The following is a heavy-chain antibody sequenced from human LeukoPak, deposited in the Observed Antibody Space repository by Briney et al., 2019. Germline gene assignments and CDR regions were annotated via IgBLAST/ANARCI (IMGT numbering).Heavy chain of an antibody. J-gene: IGHJ5*02. D-gene: IGHD3-10*01. CDR3: SKDLTSDFGGDLDP. CDR2: ISWNSGSI. CDR1: GFTFDDYA. Sequence: GGSLRLSCAASGFTFDDYAMHWVRQAPGKGLEWVSGISWNSGSIGYADSVKGRFTISRDNSKSTVYLQMNSLRVEDAAVYYCSKDLTSDFGGDLDPWGQGTLVTVSS. V-gene: IGHV3-9*01.